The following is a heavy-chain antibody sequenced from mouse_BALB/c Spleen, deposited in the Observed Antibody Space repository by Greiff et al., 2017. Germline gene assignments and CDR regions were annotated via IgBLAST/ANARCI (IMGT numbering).Heavy chain of an antibody. V-gene: IGHV1-69*02. D-gene: IGHD2-3*01. CDR3: ARGDGSYWYFDV. Sequence: QVQLQQPGAELVKPGASVKLSCKASGYTFTSYWMHWVKQRPGQGLEWIGEIDPSDSYTNYNQKFKGKATLTADKSSSTAYMQLSSLTSENSAVYFCARGDGSYWYFDVWGAGTTVTVSS. CDR1: GYTFTSYW. J-gene: IGHJ1*01. CDR2: IDPSDSYT.